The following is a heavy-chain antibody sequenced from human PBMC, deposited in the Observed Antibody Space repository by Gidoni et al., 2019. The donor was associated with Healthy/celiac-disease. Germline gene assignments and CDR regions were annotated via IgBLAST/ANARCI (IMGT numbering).Heavy chain of an antibody. Sequence: LVQSGAEVKKPGSSVKVSCKASGGPFSSYAISWVRQAPGQGLEWMGGIIPIFGTANYAQKFQGRVTITADESTSTAYMELSSLRSEDTAVYYCAVRGGNSVPDAFDIWGQGTMVTVSS. CDR1: GGPFSSYA. CDR2: IIPIFGTA. D-gene: IGHD2-21*02. V-gene: IGHV1-69*01. J-gene: IGHJ3*02. CDR3: AVRGGNSVPDAFDI.